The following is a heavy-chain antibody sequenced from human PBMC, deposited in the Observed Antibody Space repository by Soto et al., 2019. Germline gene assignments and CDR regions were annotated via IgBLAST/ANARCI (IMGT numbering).Heavy chain of an antibody. CDR1: GGTFSSYA. CDR3: ARESRYCSGGSCYFLPGIDY. D-gene: IGHD2-15*01. Sequence: QVQLVQSGAEVKKPGSSVKVSCKASGGTFSSYAISWVRQAPGQGLEWMGGIIPIFGTANYAQKFQGRVTITAHESTSTAYMELRSLRSEDTAVYYCARESRYCSGGSCYFLPGIDYWGQGTLVTVSS. J-gene: IGHJ4*02. CDR2: IIPIFGTA. V-gene: IGHV1-69*12.